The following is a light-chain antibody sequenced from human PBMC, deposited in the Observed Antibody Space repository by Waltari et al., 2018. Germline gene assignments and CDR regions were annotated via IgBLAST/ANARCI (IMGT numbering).Light chain of an antibody. CDR3: NSRDSSGNHLGV. CDR2: GKK. J-gene: IGLJ2*01. CDR1: SLRSYY. V-gene: IGLV3-19*01. Sequence: SSELTQDPAVSVALGQTVRITCQGDSLRSYYASRYQQKPGQAPVLVIYGKKNRPPGIPDRFSGSSSGNTASLTITGAQAEDEADYYCNSRDSSGNHLGVFGGGTKLTVL.